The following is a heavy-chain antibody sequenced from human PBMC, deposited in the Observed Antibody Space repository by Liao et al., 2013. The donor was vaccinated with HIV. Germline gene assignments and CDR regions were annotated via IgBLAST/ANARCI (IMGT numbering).Heavy chain of an antibody. CDR3: ARGLTVTSEGVFDS. D-gene: IGHD4-17*01. Sequence: VQLQQWGAGLLKPSETLSLKCAIYGGPFRSSYWTWIRQPPGKALQWIGEITESGGTSYNPTLKSRVTLSIDMSKNQFSLSLRSVTAADTAVYYCARGLTVTSEGVFDSWGQGNLVTVS. J-gene: IGHJ4*02. V-gene: IGHV4-34*02. CDR2: ITESGGT. CDR1: GGPFRSSY.